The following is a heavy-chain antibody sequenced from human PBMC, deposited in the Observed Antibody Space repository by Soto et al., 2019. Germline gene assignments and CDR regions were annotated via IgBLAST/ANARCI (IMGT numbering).Heavy chain of an antibody. D-gene: IGHD3-10*01. CDR1: GGTFSSYA. J-gene: IGHJ5*02. V-gene: IGHV1-69*12. Sequence: QVQLVQSGAEVKKPGSSVKVSCKASGGTFSSYAISWVRQAPGQGLEWMGGIIPIFGTANYAQKFQGRVTITADESTSKAYMELSSLRSDETDVYYCARDVRITTSPHPILFSPLGQGALVPVSS. CDR2: IIPIFGTA. CDR3: ARDVRITTSPHPILFSP.